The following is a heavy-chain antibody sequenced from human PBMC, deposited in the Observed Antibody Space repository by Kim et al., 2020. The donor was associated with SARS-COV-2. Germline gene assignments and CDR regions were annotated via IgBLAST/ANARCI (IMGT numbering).Heavy chain of an antibody. CDR3: ARGRGPASPAIFDY. D-gene: IGHD2-2*01. V-gene: IGHV3-74*01. CDR2: INSDGSST. CDR1: GFTFSSYW. J-gene: IGHJ4*02. Sequence: GGSLRLSCAASGFTFSSYWMHWVRQAPGKGLVWVSRINSDGSSTSYADSVKGRFTISRDNAKNKLYLQMNSLRAEDTAVYYCARGRGPASPAIFDYWGQGTLVTVSS.